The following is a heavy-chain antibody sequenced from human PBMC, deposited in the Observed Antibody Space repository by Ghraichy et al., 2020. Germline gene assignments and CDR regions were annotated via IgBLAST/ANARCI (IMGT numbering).Heavy chain of an antibody. J-gene: IGHJ5*02. Sequence: ASVKVSCKVSGYTLTELSMHWVRQAPGKGLEWMGGFDPEDGETIYAQKFQGRVTMTEDTSTDTAYMELSSLRSEDTAVYYCATALTVTRSNWFDPWGQGTLVTVSS. CDR1: GYTLTELS. V-gene: IGHV1-24*01. CDR3: ATALTVTRSNWFDP. D-gene: IGHD4-11*01. CDR2: FDPEDGET.